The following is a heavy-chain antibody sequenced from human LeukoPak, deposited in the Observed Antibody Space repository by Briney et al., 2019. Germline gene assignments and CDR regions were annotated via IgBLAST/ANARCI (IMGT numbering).Heavy chain of an antibody. Sequence: SETLSLTCTVSGGSISSSSYYWGWIRQPPGKGLEWIGSIYYSGSTYYNPSLKSRVTISVDTSKNQFSLKLSSVTAADTAVYYCARDTVTEPFDYWGQGTLVTVSS. D-gene: IGHD4-17*01. CDR1: GGSISSSSYY. V-gene: IGHV4-39*01. CDR2: IYYSGST. J-gene: IGHJ4*02. CDR3: ARDTVTEPFDY.